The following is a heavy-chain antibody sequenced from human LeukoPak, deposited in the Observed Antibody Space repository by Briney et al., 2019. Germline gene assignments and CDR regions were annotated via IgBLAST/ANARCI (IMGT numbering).Heavy chain of an antibody. CDR3: ARDNVDILTGYSPFDY. V-gene: IGHV1-2*02. D-gene: IGHD3-9*01. CDR1: GYTFTGYY. CDR2: INPNSGGT. Sequence: ASVTVSCTASGYTFTGYYMHWVRQAPGQGLEWMGWINPNSGGTNYAQKFQGRVTMTRDTSISTAYMELSRLRSDDTAVYYCARDNVDILTGYSPFDYWGQGTLVTVSS. J-gene: IGHJ4*02.